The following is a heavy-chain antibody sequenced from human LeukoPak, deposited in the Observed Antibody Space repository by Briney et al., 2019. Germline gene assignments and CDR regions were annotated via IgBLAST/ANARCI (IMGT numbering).Heavy chain of an antibody. CDR2: INHSGST. J-gene: IGHJ4*02. D-gene: IGHD3-10*01. CDR1: GGPFSGYY. V-gene: IGHV4-34*01. Sequence: SETLSLTCAVYGGPFSGYYWSWIRQPPGKGLEWIGEINHSGSTNYNPSLKSRVTISVDTSKNQFSLKLSSVTAADTAVYYCAADLPSGGYWGQGTLVTVSS. CDR3: AADLPSGGY.